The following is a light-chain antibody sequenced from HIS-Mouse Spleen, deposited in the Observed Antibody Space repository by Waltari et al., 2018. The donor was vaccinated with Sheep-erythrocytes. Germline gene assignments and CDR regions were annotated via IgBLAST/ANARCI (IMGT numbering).Light chain of an antibody. Sequence: QSALTQPPSVSGPPGQSVTLPRTGTSRDLGGYNYVPWYQQHPGKAPKLMIYDVSKRPSGVPDRFSGSKSGNPASLTISGLQAEDEADYYCCSYAGSYNHVFATGTKVTVL. CDR3: CSYAGSYNHV. CDR2: DVS. CDR1: SRDLGGYNY. J-gene: IGLJ1*01. V-gene: IGLV2-11*02.